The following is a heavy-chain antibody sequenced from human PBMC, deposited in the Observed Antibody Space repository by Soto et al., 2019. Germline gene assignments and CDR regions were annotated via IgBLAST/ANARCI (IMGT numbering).Heavy chain of an antibody. CDR3: VRGRSYSVYDF. V-gene: IGHV4-4*07. D-gene: IGHD5-12*01. Sequence: SETLSLTCTVSGGSISGHSWIWIRQPAGKGLEWIGHIYPSGSTSYNPSLRSRVTMSLDTSSNQIFLNLTSVTAADTAVFYCVRGRSYSVYDFWGRGTLVTVSS. CDR2: IYPSGST. CDR1: GGSISGHS. J-gene: IGHJ4*02.